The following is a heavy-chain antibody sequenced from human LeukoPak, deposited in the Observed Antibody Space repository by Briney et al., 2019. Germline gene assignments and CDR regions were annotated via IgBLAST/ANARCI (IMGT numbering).Heavy chain of an antibody. CDR1: GYTFTGYY. CDR3: ARDDQGQLWLSYYFDY. D-gene: IGHD5-18*01. Sequence: ASVKVSCKASGYTFTGYYMHWVRQAPGQGLEWMGWINPNSGGTNYAQKFQGRVTMARDTSISTAYMELSRLISDDTAVYYCARDDQGQLWLSYYFDYWGQGTLVTVSS. CDR2: INPNSGGT. V-gene: IGHV1-2*02. J-gene: IGHJ4*02.